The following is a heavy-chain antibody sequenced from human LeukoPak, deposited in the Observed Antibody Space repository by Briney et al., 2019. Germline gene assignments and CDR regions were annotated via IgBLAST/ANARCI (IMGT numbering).Heavy chain of an antibody. D-gene: IGHD3-16*01. J-gene: IGHJ4*02. V-gene: IGHV3-7*01. Sequence: GGSLRLSCAASGFTFSSYWMSWVRQAPGKGLEWVANIKQDGSEKYYVDSVKGRFTISRDNAKNSLYLQMNSLRAEDTAVYYCARGYYDYGDYFDYWGQGTLVTVSS. CDR3: ARGYYDYGDYFDY. CDR1: GFTFSSYW. CDR2: IKQDGSEK.